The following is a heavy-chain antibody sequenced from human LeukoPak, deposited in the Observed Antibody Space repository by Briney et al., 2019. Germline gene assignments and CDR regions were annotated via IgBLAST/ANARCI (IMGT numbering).Heavy chain of an antibody. CDR3: AKEARGWYFDV. V-gene: IGHV1-2*02. CDR1: GYTFTNYA. Sequence: ASVKVSCKASGYTFTNYAMNWVRQAPGQGLEWMGWINPNNGGTNYAQKFQGRVTVTRDTSTSTAYMELSGLRSDDTAVYYCAKEARGWYFDVWGRGTLVTVST. CDR2: INPNNGGT. J-gene: IGHJ2*01.